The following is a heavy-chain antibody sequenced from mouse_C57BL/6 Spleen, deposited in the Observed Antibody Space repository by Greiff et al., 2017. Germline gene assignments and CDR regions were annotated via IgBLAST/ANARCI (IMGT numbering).Heavy chain of an antibody. V-gene: IGHV5-9-1*02. J-gene: IGHJ3*01. Sequence: DVKLVESGEGLVKPGGSLKLSCAASGFTFSSYAMSWVRQTPEKRLEWVAYISSGGDYIYYADTVKGRFTISRDNARNTLYLQMSSLKSEDTAMYYCTRDHYYGSSGRFAYWGQGTLVTVSA. D-gene: IGHD1-1*01. CDR3: TRDHYYGSSGRFAY. CDR1: GFTFSSYA. CDR2: ISSGGDYI.